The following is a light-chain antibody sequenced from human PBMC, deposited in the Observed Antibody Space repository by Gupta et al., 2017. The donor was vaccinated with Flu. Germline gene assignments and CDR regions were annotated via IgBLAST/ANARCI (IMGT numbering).Light chain of an antibody. V-gene: IGLV2-11*03. CDR2: DVS. CDR1: SDVGVYNY. Sequence: SDVGVYNYVSWYQQHPGKAPKLMIYDVSKRPSGVPDRFSGSKSGNTASLTISGLQAEDEADYYCCSYAGSYTYWVFGGGTKLTV. J-gene: IGLJ3*02. CDR3: CSYAGSYTYWV.